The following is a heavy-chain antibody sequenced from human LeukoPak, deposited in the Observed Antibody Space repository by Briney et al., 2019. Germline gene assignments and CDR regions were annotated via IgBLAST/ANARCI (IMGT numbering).Heavy chain of an antibody. CDR2: INHSGST. CDR1: GGSISSSSYY. CDR3: AREGRSSWIRLVHDAFDI. Sequence: PSETLSLTCTVSGGSISSSSYYWGWIRQPPGKGLEWIGEINHSGSTNYNPSLKSRVTISVDTSKNQFSLKLSSVTAADTAVYYCAREGRSSWIRLVHDAFDIWGQGTVVTVSS. D-gene: IGHD6-13*01. J-gene: IGHJ3*02. V-gene: IGHV4-39*07.